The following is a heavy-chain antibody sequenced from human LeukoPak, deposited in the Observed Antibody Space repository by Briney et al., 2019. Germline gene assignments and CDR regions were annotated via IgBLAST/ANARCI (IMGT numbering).Heavy chain of an antibody. CDR1: GFPFSSYG. D-gene: IGHD5-24*01. J-gene: IGHJ4*02. V-gene: IGHV3-21*01. Sequence: GGSLRLSCAASGFPFSSYGMNWVRQAPGKGLEWVSSISSSGSYIYHANSVKGRFTISRDNAKNSLFLQMNSLRAEDTAVYNCARRDVYNVLDYWGQGTLVTVSS. CDR2: ISSSGSYI. CDR3: ARRDVYNVLDY.